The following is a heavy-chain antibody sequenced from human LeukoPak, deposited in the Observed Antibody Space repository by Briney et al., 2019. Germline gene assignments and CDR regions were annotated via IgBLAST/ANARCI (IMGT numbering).Heavy chain of an antibody. V-gene: IGHV3-23*01. J-gene: IGHJ6*02. Sequence: PGGSLRLSCAASGFTFSSYSMNWVRQAPGKGLEWVSAISGSGGSTYYADSVKGRFTISRDNSKNTLYLQTNSLRAEDTAVYYCAKVSIAVTTGNPYYYGMDVWGQGTTVTVSS. CDR1: GFTFSSYS. D-gene: IGHD6-19*01. CDR2: ISGSGGST. CDR3: AKVSIAVTTGNPYYYGMDV.